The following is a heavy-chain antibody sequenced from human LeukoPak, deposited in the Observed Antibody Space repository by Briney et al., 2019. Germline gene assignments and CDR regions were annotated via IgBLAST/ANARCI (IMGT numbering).Heavy chain of an antibody. Sequence: SETLSLTCAVSGGSISSSNWWSWVRQPPGKGLEWIGEIYHSGSTNYNPSLKSRVTISVDKSKNQLSLKLSSVTAADTAVYYCATLTTVTGRVDYWGQGTLVTVSS. CDR2: IYHSGST. CDR3: ATLTTVTGRVDY. D-gene: IGHD4-17*01. CDR1: GGSISSSNW. V-gene: IGHV4-4*02. J-gene: IGHJ4*02.